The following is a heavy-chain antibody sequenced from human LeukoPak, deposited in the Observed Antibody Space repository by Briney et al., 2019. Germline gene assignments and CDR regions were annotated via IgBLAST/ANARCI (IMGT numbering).Heavy chain of an antibody. CDR3: ARDSRDIVVVPAATSVHYYYYMDV. Sequence: GGSLRLSCAASGFTFSSYSMNWVRQAPGKGLEWVSSISSSRSYIYYADSVKGRFTISRDNAKDSLYLQMNSLRAEDTAVYYCARDSRDIVVVPAATSVHYYYYMDVWGKGTTVTVSS. CDR2: ISSSRSYI. V-gene: IGHV3-21*01. CDR1: GFTFSSYS. D-gene: IGHD2-2*01. J-gene: IGHJ6*03.